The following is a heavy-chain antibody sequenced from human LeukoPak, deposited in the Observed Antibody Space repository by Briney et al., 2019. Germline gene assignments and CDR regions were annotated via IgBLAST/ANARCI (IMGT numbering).Heavy chain of an antibody. Sequence: SETLSLTCTVSGDSISSSWSWIRQPPGKGLEWIGSIYIRGTPHYNPSLKSRVIMSLDTSKTQFSLKLSSVTAADTAVYYCARGGFEPDYGMDVWGQGTTVTVSS. V-gene: IGHV4-4*09. D-gene: IGHD1-14*01. CDR1: GDSISSS. CDR2: IYIRGTP. J-gene: IGHJ6*02. CDR3: ARGGFEPDYGMDV.